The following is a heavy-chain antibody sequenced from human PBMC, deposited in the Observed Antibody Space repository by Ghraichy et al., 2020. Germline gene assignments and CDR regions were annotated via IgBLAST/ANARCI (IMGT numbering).Heavy chain of an antibody. J-gene: IGHJ6*04. CDR3: ARDTVDTAMVVYYGMDV. V-gene: IGHV1-18*01. D-gene: IGHD5-18*01. Sequence: ASVKVSCKASGYTFTSYGISWVRQAPGQGLEWMGWISAYNGNTNYAQKLQGRVTMTTDTSTSTAYMELRSLRSDDTAVYYCARDTVDTAMVVYYGMDVWGKGTTVTVPS. CDR1: GYTFTSYG. CDR2: ISAYNGNT.